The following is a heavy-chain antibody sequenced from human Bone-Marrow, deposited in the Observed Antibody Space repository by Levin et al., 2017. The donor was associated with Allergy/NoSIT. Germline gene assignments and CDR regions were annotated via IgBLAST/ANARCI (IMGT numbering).Heavy chain of an antibody. CDR1: GFIFEDYG. D-gene: IGHD3-9*01. Sequence: SLKISCAVSGFIFEDYGMHWVRQPPGKGLEWVSGISWNSGKIDYADFVKGRFTISRDNAKHSLYLQMNSLTPEDTAFYYCVKDAAVGGSNDLLTVFGMDVWGQGTTVTVSS. J-gene: IGHJ6*02. CDR2: ISWNSGKI. V-gene: IGHV3-9*01. CDR3: VKDAAVGGSNDLLTVFGMDV.